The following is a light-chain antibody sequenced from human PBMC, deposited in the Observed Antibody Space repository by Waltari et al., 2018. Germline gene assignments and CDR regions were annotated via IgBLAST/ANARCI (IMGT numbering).Light chain of an antibody. V-gene: IGLV2-23*02. J-gene: IGLJ3*02. CDR1: SSDVGTYNL. Sequence: QSALTQPASVSGSPGQSITISCTGTSSDVGTYNLVSWYQHHPDKAPKRMIYEVSQRPSWISTRFSGSKSGNTASLTISGLQAEDEADYYCCSYVGSSTWVFGGGTKLTVL. CDR2: EVS. CDR3: CSYVGSSTWV.